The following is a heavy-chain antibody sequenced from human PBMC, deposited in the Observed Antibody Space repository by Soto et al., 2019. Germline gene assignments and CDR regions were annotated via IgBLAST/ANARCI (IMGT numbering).Heavy chain of an antibody. J-gene: IGHJ4*02. CDR3: AAPACAATWCSPSHNLDH. D-gene: IGHD2-2*01. CDR1: GGTFVRHV. Sequence: QVQLVQSGAEVKKPESSVKVSCKTSGGTFVRHVISWVRQAPGQGPERMGKINPLSGIPNYAQKFQDRVTFTAETDSSTDYMELSSLRSDDTAVYYCAAPACAATWCSPSHNLDHWGQGTLVTVSS. V-gene: IGHV1-69*09. CDR2: INPLSGIP.